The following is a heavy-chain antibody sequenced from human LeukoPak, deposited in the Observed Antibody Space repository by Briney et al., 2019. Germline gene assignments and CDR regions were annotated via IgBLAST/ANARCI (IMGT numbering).Heavy chain of an antibody. Sequence: SETLSLTCTVSGGSISSYYWSRIRQPPGKGLEWIGYIYYSGSTNYNPSLKSRVTISVDTSKNQFPLKLSSVTAADTAVYYCARPGLSNNWYALSYWGQGTLVTVSS. J-gene: IGHJ4*02. CDR1: GGSISSYY. CDR2: IYYSGST. CDR3: ARPGLSNNWYALSY. D-gene: IGHD1-1*01. V-gene: IGHV4-59*12.